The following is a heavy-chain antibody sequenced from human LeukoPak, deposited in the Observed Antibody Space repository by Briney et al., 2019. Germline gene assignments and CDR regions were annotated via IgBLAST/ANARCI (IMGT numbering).Heavy chain of an antibody. V-gene: IGHV3-30-3*01. J-gene: IGHJ4*02. CDR3: ARERMTTGFDY. Sequence: PGGSLRLSCAASGFTFSSYAMHWVRQAPGKGLEWVTVISYDGSTKYYADSVKGRFTISRDNSKNTLYLQMNSLRTDDTAVYYCARERMTTGFDYWGQGTLVTVSS. D-gene: IGHD4-17*01. CDR2: ISYDGSTK. CDR1: GFTFSSYA.